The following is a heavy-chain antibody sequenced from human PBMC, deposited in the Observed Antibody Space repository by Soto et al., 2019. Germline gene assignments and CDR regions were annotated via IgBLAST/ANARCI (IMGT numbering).Heavy chain of an antibody. CDR1: GYTFTGYY. CDR3: ASRQDTAMVRRSDY. Sequence: ASVKVSCKASGYTFTGYYMHWVRQAPGQGLEWMGWINPNSGGTNYAQKFQGRVTMTRDTSISTAYMELSRLRSDDTAVYYCASRQDTAMVRRSDYWGQGTLVTVPQ. CDR2: INPNSGGT. D-gene: IGHD5-18*01. J-gene: IGHJ4*02. V-gene: IGHV1-2*02.